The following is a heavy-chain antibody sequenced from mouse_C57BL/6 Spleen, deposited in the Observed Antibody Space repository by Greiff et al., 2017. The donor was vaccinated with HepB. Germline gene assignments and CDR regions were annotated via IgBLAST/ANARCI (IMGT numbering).Heavy chain of an antibody. V-gene: IGHV1-82*01. Sequence: QVQLQQSGPELVKPGASVKISCKASGYAFSSSWMNWVKQRPGKGLEWIGRIYPGDGDTNYNGKFKGKATLTADKSSSTAYMQLSSLTSEDSAVYFCASYERAMDYWGQGTSVTVSS. J-gene: IGHJ4*01. CDR3: ASYERAMDY. D-gene: IGHD2-12*01. CDR1: GYAFSSSW. CDR2: IYPGDGDT.